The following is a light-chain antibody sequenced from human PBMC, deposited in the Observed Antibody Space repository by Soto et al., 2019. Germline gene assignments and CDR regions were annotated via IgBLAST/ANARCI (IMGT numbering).Light chain of an antibody. CDR3: QESYNTPWT. J-gene: IGKJ1*01. CDR1: QSISNF. Sequence: DIQMTQSPSSLSASVGDRVTITCRASQSISNFLNWYQQKPGKAPKPLIYAASSLQSGVPSRFSGSGSGTDFTLTISSLQPEDFATYYCQESYNTPWTFGQGTKVDIK. V-gene: IGKV1-39*01. CDR2: AAS.